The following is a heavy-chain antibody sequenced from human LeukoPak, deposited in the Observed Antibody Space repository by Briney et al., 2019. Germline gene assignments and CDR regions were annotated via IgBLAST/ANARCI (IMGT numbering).Heavy chain of an antibody. CDR2: ISSSSSSYI. D-gene: IGHD5-12*01. Sequence: GGPLRLSCAASGLTFSSYSMNWVRQAPGKGLEWVSSISSSSSSYIYYADSVKGRFTISRDNAKNSLYLQMNSLRAEDTAVYYCARDRGGYDYNYWGQGTLVTVSS. V-gene: IGHV3-21*01. CDR3: ARDRGGYDYNY. J-gene: IGHJ4*02. CDR1: GLTFSSYS.